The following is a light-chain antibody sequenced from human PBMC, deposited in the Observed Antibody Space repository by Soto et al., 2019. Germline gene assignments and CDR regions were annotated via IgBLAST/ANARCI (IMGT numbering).Light chain of an antibody. CDR2: GNN. J-gene: IGLJ1*01. Sequence: QSVLTQPPSVSGAPGQRVTISCTGGSSNIGAGYDVHWYQQLPGTAPKLLISGNNNRPSGVPDRFSGSKSGTSASLAINGLQAEDEAYYYCQFSDSSLSAVFGTGTKVTVL. CDR3: QFSDSSLSAV. CDR1: SSNIGAGYD. V-gene: IGLV1-40*01.